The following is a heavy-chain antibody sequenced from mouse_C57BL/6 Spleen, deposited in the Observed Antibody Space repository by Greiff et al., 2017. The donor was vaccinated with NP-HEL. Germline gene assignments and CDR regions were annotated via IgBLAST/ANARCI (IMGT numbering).Heavy chain of an antibody. J-gene: IGHJ2*01. CDR2: INPNNGGT. CDR1: GYTFTDYY. V-gene: IGHV1-26*01. D-gene: IGHD2-2*01. CDR3: ARDGYDGDY. Sequence: EVQLQQSGPELVKPGASVKISCKASGYTFTDYYMNWVKQSHGKSLEWIGDINPNNGGTSYNQKFKGKATLTVDKSSSTAYMELRSLTSEDSAVYYCARDGYDGDYWGQGTTLTVSS.